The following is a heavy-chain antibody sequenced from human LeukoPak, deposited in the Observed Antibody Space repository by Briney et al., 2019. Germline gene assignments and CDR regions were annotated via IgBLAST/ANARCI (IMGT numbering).Heavy chain of an antibody. CDR2: IYYSGST. V-gene: IGHV4-39*07. CDR1: GGSISSSSYY. J-gene: IGHJ4*02. CDR3: ARSLTKRYYFDY. Sequence: PSQTLSLTCTVSGGSISSSSYYWGWIRQPPGKGLEWIGSIYYSGSTYYNPSLKSRVTISVDTSKNQFSLKLSSVTAADTAVYYCARSLTKRYYFDYWGQGTLVTVSS.